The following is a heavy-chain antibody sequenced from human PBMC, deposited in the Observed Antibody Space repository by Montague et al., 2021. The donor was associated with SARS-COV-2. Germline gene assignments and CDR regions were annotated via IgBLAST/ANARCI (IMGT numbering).Heavy chain of an antibody. J-gene: IGHJ6*02. Sequence: SLRLSCAASGFTFSNAWMSWVRQAPGKGLEWVGRIKSKTDGGTTDYAAPVKGRLTISRDDSKNTLYLQMNSLKTEDTAVYYCTTESCDYGDYVGQYYYYGMDVWGQGTTVTVSS. D-gene: IGHD4-17*01. CDR2: IKSKTDGGTT. CDR3: TTESCDYGDYVGQYYYYGMDV. CDR1: GFTFSNAW. V-gene: IGHV3-15*01.